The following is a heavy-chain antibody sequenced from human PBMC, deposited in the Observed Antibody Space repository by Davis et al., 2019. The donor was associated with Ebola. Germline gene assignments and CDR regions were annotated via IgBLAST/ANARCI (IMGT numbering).Heavy chain of an antibody. CDR3: ARDHPYSSGVDV. J-gene: IGHJ6*02. V-gene: IGHV4-4*02. CDR2: IYHSGST. D-gene: IGHD6-19*01. Sequence: MPSETLSLTCAVSGGSISSSNWWSCVRQPPGKGLEWIGEIYHSGSTNYNPSLKSRITISVDTSKNQFSLKLSSVTAADTAVYYCARDHPYSSGVDVWGQGTTVTVSS. CDR1: GGSISSSNW.